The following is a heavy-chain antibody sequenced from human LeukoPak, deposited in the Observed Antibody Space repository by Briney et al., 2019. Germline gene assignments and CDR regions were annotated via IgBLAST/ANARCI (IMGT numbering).Heavy chain of an antibody. CDR2: ILYDGSNK. V-gene: IGHV3-30*04. D-gene: IGHD4-11*01. Sequence: GRSLRLSCTASGFSFSSYAVHWVRQAPGKGLEWLAVILYDGSNKYYADSVKGRFTISRDNSKNTLYLQMDSLRAEDTAVYYCARDPTEETFDYNFDYWGQGTLVTVSS. J-gene: IGHJ4*02. CDR3: ARDPTEETFDYNFDY. CDR1: GFSFSSYA.